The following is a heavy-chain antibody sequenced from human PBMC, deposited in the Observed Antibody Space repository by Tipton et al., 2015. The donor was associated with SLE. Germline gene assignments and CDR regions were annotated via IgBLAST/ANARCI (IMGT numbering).Heavy chain of an antibody. J-gene: IGHJ5*02. V-gene: IGHV4-39*01. CDR3: ARALRGGSGRGWFDP. D-gene: IGHD6-19*01. Sequence: TLSLTCTVSGGSISSSSYYWGWIRQPPGKGLEWIGSIYYSGSTYYNPSLKSRVTISVDTSKNLFSLKLSSVTAADTAVYYCARALRGGSGRGWFDPWGQGTLVTVSS. CDR1: GGSISSSSYY. CDR2: IYYSGST.